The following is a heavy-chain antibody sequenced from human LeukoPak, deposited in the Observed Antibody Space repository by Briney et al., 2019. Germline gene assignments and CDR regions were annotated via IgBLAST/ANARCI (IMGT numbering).Heavy chain of an antibody. CDR2: INPNSGGT. Sequence: ASVKVSCKASGNVFSGYFIHWVRQAPGQGFEWMGSINPNSGGTNYAQKFQGRVTMTRDTSTSTAYMELSSLRSDDTAVYYCARVTYGWGQGTLVTVSS. CDR1: GNVFSGYF. V-gene: IGHV1-2*02. CDR3: ARVTYG. D-gene: IGHD4-17*01. J-gene: IGHJ4*02.